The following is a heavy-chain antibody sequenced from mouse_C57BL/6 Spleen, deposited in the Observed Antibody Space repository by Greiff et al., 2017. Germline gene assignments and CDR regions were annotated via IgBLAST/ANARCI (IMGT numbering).Heavy chain of an antibody. CDR3: AREGGSSGPY. CDR1: GYSFTGYY. V-gene: IGHV1-42*01. Sequence: VQLKESGPELVKPGASVKISCKASGYSFTGYYMNWVKQSPEKSLEWIGEINPSTGGTTYNQKFKAKATLTVDKSSSTAYMQLKSLTSEDSAVYYCAREGGSSGPYWGQGTLVTVSA. D-gene: IGHD1-1*01. J-gene: IGHJ3*01. CDR2: INPSTGGT.